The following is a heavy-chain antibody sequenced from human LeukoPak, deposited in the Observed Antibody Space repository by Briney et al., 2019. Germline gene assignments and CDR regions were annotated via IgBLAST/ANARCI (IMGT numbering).Heavy chain of an antibody. J-gene: IGHJ4*02. CDR2: ISGSGGST. Sequence: GGSLRLSCAASGFTFSSYSMNWVRQAPGKGLEWVSAISGSGGSTYYADSVKGRFTISRDNSKNTLYLQMNSLRAEDTAVYYCAKAYGSGNYHNYFDYWGQGTLVTVSS. CDR1: GFTFSSYS. D-gene: IGHD3-10*01. V-gene: IGHV3-23*01. CDR3: AKAYGSGNYHNYFDY.